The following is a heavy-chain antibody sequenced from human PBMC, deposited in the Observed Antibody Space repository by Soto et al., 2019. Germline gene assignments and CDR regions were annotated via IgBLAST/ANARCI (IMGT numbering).Heavy chain of an antibody. V-gene: IGHV4-30-4*01. Sequence: PSETLSLTCTVSGVSISSGNYYWSWIRKPPGKGLEWIGFISYSGSAYYNPSLKSRVTISVDTSKNQFSLNLSFVTAADTAVYYCATMGTPATGLYYFDYWGQGTLVTVSS. CDR2: ISYSGSA. CDR1: GVSISSGNYY. J-gene: IGHJ4*02. D-gene: IGHD2-15*01. CDR3: ATMGTPATGLYYFDY.